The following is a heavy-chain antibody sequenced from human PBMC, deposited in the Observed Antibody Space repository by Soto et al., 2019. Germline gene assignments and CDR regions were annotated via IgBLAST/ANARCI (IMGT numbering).Heavy chain of an antibody. J-gene: IGHJ6*02. V-gene: IGHV3-21*01. CDR2: ISSSSSYI. CDR3: ARDVFFGMDV. D-gene: IGHD2-21*01. Sequence: PGGSLRLSCAASGFTFSSYSMNWVRQAPGKGLEWVSSISSSSSYIYHADSVKGRFTISRDNAKNSLYLQMNSLRAEDTAVYYCARDVFFGMDVWGQGTTVTVSS. CDR1: GFTFSSYS.